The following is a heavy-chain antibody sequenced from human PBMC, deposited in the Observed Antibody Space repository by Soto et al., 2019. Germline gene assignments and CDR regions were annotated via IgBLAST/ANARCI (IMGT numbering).Heavy chain of an antibody. J-gene: IGHJ4*02. D-gene: IGHD1-26*01. CDR3: AKQQMGVIRALDY. CDR1: GFTFSNYA. CDR2: IRETGNT. Sequence: GGSLRLSCAASGFTFSNYAMSWIRQAPGKGLEWVSTIRETGNTYYADSVRGRFATSRDNSENTLYLQMSSLRTEDTAVYYCAKQQMGVIRALDYWGQGTLVTVSS. V-gene: IGHV3-23*01.